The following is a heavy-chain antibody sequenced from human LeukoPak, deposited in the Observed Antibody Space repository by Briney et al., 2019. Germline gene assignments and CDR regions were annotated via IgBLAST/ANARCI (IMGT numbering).Heavy chain of an antibody. CDR2: INHSGST. J-gene: IGHJ4*02. Sequence: SETLSLTCAVYGGSFRGYYWSWIRQPPGKGLEWIGEINHSGSTNYNPSLKSRVTISVDTSKNQFSLKLSSVTAADTAVYYCARGTERDVLPAANSFDYWGQGTLVTVSS. D-gene: IGHD2-2*01. CDR3: ARGTERDVLPAANSFDY. V-gene: IGHV4-34*01. CDR1: GGSFRGYY.